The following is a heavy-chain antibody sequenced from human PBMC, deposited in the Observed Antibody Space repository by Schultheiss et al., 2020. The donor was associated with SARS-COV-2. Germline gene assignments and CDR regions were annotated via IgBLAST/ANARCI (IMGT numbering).Heavy chain of an antibody. D-gene: IGHD3-22*01. CDR3: ARAVLDYYDSSGYYYFDY. J-gene: IGHJ4*02. Sequence: SQTLSLTCTVSGGSISSYYWSWIRQPAGKGLEWIGRIYTSGSTNYNPSLKSRVTISVDTSKNQFSLKLSSVTAADTAVYYCARAVLDYYDSSGYYYFDYWGQGTLVTVSS. V-gene: IGHV4-4*07. CDR2: IYTSGST. CDR1: GGSISSYY.